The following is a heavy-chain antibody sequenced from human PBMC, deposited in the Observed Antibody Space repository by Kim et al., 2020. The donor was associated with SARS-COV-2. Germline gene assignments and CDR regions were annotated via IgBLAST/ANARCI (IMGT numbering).Heavy chain of an antibody. CDR3: ARVLKTGTSYLDY. V-gene: IGHV3-72*01. J-gene: IGHJ4*02. Sequence: GGSLRLSCAASGFTFSDHYMDWVRQAPGKGLEWVGRTRNKAKSYTTAYAASVKGRFTVSRDDSKNSLYLQMNSLKTEDTAVYYCARVLKTGTSYLDYWGQRTLVTVSS. D-gene: IGHD1-7*01. CDR1: GFTFSDHY. CDR2: TRNKAKSYTT.